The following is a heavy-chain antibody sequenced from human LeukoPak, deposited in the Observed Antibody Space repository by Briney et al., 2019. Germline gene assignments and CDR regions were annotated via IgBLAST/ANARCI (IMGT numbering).Heavy chain of an antibody. CDR3: ARSPPGYFDY. Sequence: SETLSLTCTVSGGSISSAPYYWSWIRQRPGKGLEWIGYIYYSGSTYYNPSLKSRVTISVDTSKNQFSLKLSSVTAADTAVYYCARSPPGYFDYWGQGTLVTVSS. J-gene: IGHJ4*02. CDR2: IYYSGST. CDR1: GGSISSAPYY. V-gene: IGHV4-31*03.